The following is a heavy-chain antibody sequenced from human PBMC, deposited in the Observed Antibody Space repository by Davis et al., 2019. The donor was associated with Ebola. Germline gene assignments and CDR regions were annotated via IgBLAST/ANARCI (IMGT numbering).Heavy chain of an antibody. Sequence: GGSLRLSCAASGFTFSSYAMHWVRQAPGKGLEWVAVIWYDGSNKYYADSVKGRFTISRDNAKNSLYLQMNSLRAEDTAVYYCARDMGNIAAAGDFDYWGQGTLVTVSS. CDR2: IWYDGSNK. D-gene: IGHD6-13*01. J-gene: IGHJ4*02. CDR3: ARDMGNIAAAGDFDY. CDR1: GFTFSSYA. V-gene: IGHV3-33*01.